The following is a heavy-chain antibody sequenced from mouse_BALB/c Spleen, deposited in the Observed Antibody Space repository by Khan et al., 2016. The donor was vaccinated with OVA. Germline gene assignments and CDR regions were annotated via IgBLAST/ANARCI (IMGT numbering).Heavy chain of an antibody. CDR3: ARSYFYGYYFDQ. D-gene: IGHD1-1*01. Sequence: EVELVESGGGLVQPGGSRKLSCAASGFPFSSFGMHWVRQAPEKGLEWVAYISGDSNTIYYTDTVKGRFTISRDNPKNTLFLQMTSLRSEDTAMYYCARSYFYGYYFDQWGQGTTLTVSS. J-gene: IGHJ2*01. CDR2: ISGDSNTI. V-gene: IGHV5-17*02. CDR1: GFPFSSFG.